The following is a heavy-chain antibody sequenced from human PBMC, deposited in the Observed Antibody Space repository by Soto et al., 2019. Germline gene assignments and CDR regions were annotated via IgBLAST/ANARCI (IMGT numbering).Heavy chain of an antibody. CDR2: ISYSGST. J-gene: IGHJ6*02. Sequence: SETLSLTCTVSVVSISSSGSYCGWIRQSPWKGLEWIGTISYSGSTYYNPSFNSRVTISVDTSKNQFSLNLSSVTAADTAVYRCARRYSYRSATYGMHGWGQATRVT. V-gene: IGHV4-39*01. CDR1: VVSISSSGSY. D-gene: IGHD3-10*01. CDR3: ARRYSYRSATYGMHG.